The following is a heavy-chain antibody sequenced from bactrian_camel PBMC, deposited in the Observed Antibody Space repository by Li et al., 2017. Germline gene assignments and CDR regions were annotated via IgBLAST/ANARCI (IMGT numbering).Heavy chain of an antibody. Sequence: HVQLVESGGGSVSAGGSLRLSCTASEFTYSRTWLGWFRQGAGKEREGVAHIDSDGKWYAESLKGRSTISTDDANNTLDLQLDSLQPEDTAVYVCAARRSVGLCSFGNDDYWGQGTQVTVS. V-gene: IGHV3S26*01. CDR2: IDSDGK. CDR1: EFTYSRTW. D-gene: IGHD2*01. CDR3: AARRSVGLCSFGNDDY. J-gene: IGHJ4*01.